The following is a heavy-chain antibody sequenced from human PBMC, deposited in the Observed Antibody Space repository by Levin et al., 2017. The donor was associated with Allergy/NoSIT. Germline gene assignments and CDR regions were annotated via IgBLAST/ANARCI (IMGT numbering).Heavy chain of an antibody. Sequence: PGGSLRLSCAASGFTFSSYGMHWVRQAPGKGLEWVAVISYDGSNKYYADSVKGRFTISRDNSKNTLYLQMNSLRAEDTAVYYCAKDGEPSNEGALPLGYYGMDVWGQGTTVTVSS. D-gene: IGHD1-14*01. CDR2: ISYDGSNK. CDR1: GFTFSSYG. V-gene: IGHV3-30*18. CDR3: AKDGEPSNEGALPLGYYGMDV. J-gene: IGHJ6*02.